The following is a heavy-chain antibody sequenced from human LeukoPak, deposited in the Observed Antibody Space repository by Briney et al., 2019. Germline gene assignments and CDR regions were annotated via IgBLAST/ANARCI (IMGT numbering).Heavy chain of an antibody. V-gene: IGHV3-33*01. J-gene: IGHJ4*02. CDR2: IWYDGSNK. CDR3: VPTGTMTSGFDY. D-gene: IGHD1-7*01. Sequence: GGSLRLSCAASGFTFSSYGMHWVRQAPGKGLEWVAVIWYDGSNKYYADSVKGRFTISRDNSKNTLYLQMNSLRAEDTAVYYCVPTGTMTSGFDYWGQGTLVTVSS. CDR1: GFTFSSYG.